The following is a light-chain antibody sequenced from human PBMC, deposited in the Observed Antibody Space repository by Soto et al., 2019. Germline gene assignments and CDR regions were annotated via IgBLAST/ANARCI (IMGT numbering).Light chain of an antibody. CDR3: QQSYSTPFT. V-gene: IGKV1-39*01. Sequence: DIQMTQSPSSLSASVGDRVTITCRASQSISSSLNWYQQKPGQAPNLLIYAASSLQSGVPSTFSGSGSGTDFTLTISSLQAEDFATDYCQQSYSTPFTFGPGTKVDIK. CDR2: AAS. J-gene: IGKJ3*01. CDR1: QSISSS.